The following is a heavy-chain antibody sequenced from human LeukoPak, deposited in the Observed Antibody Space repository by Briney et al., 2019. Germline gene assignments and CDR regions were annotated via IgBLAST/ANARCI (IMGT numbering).Heavy chain of an antibody. V-gene: IGHV4-59*01. J-gene: IGHJ4*02. CDR1: GGSIGTYS. CDR3: ARGVYIAAAQYAY. Sequence: SSETLSLTCTVSGGSIGTYSWSWIRQPPGKGLEWIGYIYYSGTTNYNPSLKSRVTISVDTSKNQFSLKLSSVTAADTAVYYCARGVYIAAAQYAYWGQGTLVTVSS. CDR2: IYYSGTT. D-gene: IGHD6-13*01.